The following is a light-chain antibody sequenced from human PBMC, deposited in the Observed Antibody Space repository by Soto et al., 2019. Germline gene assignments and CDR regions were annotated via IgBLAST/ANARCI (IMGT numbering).Light chain of an antibody. CDR1: SSDVGGNKY. V-gene: IGLV2-14*01. CDR2: KVT. J-gene: IGLJ1*01. Sequence: QSVLTQPASVSGSPGQSITISCTGTSSDVGGNKYVSWYQQYPGKVPKLLINKVTNRPSGVSYRFSGSKSGNTASLTISALLAEDEADYFCASSTSSSSYVFGTGTKVTVL. CDR3: ASSTSSSSYV.